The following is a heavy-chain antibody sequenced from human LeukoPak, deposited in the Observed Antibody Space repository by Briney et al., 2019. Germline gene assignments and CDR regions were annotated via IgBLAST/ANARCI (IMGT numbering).Heavy chain of an antibody. J-gene: IGHJ3*02. CDR2: INSDGSST. CDR1: GFTFSSYW. D-gene: IGHD3-10*01. Sequence: GGPLRLSCAASGFTFSSYWMHWVRQVPGKGRVWVSRINSDGSSTSYADSVKGRFTISRDNAKNTMYVQMNRLRAEDTAVYYCSTGSGHAFDIWGRGTMVTVSS. V-gene: IGHV3-74*01. CDR3: STGSGHAFDI.